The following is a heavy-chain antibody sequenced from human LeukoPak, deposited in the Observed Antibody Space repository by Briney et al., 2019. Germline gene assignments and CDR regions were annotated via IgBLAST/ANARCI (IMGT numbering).Heavy chain of an antibody. J-gene: IGHJ4*02. Sequence: PSQTLSLTCAVSGGSISSGGYSWSWIRQPPGKGLEWIGYISYSGSTYYNPSLKSRVTISVDRSKNQFSLKLSSVTAADTAVYYCARGRTTVVTPYHFDYWGQGTLVTVSS. D-gene: IGHD4-23*01. CDR1: GGSISSGGYS. V-gene: IGHV4-30-2*01. CDR2: ISYSGST. CDR3: ARGRTTVVTPYHFDY.